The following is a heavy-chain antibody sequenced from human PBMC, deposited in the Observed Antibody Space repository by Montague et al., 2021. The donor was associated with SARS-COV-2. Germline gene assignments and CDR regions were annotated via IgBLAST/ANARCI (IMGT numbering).Heavy chain of an antibody. J-gene: IGHJ4*02. CDR1: GDSITNHY. CDR2: IHFTGKT. V-gene: IGHV4-4*07. CDR3: ARDRFDFGAGRQGTIDF. Sequence: SETLSLTCSVSGDSITNHYWSWIRQPAGKGLEWIGRIHFTGKTNFSPSFSSRLTMSADTSKNQFSLKLTPVTAADTAIYFCARDRFDFGAGRQGTIDFWGQGTLVTVSS. D-gene: IGHD3-10*01.